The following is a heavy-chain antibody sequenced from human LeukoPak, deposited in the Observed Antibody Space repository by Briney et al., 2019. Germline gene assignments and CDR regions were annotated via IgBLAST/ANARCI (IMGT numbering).Heavy chain of an antibody. CDR1: GVSISNYF. V-gene: IGHV4-4*07. J-gene: IGHJ5*02. Sequence: SETLSLTCSVSGVSISNYFWSWVRQSAGKGLEWIGRDSIRGGTNYNPSLASRASMSIDTSKSQFSLKLTSVTAADTAVYYCARGPLMSAGGGVDPWGQGTLVIVSS. D-gene: IGHD6-13*01. CDR3: ARGPLMSAGGGVDP. CDR2: DSIRGGT.